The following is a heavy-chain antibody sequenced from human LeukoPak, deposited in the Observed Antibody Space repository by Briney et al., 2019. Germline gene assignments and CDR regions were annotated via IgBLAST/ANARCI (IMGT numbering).Heavy chain of an antibody. V-gene: IGHV3-23*01. CDR1: GFTFSNYA. Sequence: GGSLRLSCAASGFTFSNYAMSWVRQAPGKGLEWVSAISGSGGSTYYADSVKGRFTISRDNSKNTLYLQMNSLRAEDTAVYYCARDGGYSSSWYSSLFDYWGQGTLVTVSS. D-gene: IGHD6-13*01. CDR2: ISGSGGST. J-gene: IGHJ4*02. CDR3: ARDGGYSSSWYSSLFDY.